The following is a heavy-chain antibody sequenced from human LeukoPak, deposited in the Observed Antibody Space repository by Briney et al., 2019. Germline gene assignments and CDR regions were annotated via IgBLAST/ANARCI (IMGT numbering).Heavy chain of an antibody. D-gene: IGHD6-19*01. CDR1: GYTFTDYY. V-gene: IGHV1-2*02. Sequence: ASVKVSCKASGYTFTDYYMHWVRQAPGQRLEWMGWINPNSGGTNYEQKFQGRVTMTRDTSISTAYMELSRLRSDDTAVYYCARAVAGGEAYYFDYWGQGTLVTVSS. J-gene: IGHJ4*02. CDR2: INPNSGGT. CDR3: ARAVAGGEAYYFDY.